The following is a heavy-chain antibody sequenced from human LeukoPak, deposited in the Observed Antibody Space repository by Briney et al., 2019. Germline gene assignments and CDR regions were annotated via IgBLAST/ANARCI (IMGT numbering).Heavy chain of an antibody. Sequence: SETLSLTCTVSGGSISSYYWSWIRQPPGKGLEWIGYIYYSGSTNYNPSLKSRVTISVDTSKNQFSLKLSSVTAADTAVYYCARAVAAPCDYYYGMDVWGQGTTVTVSS. CDR3: ARAVAAPCDYYYGMDV. V-gene: IGHV4-59*01. D-gene: IGHD6-6*01. CDR2: IYYSGST. CDR1: GGSISSYY. J-gene: IGHJ6*02.